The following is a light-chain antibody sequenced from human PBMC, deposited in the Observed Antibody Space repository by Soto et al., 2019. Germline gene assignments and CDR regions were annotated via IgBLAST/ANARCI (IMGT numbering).Light chain of an antibody. CDR2: GAF. CDR1: QSVSYN. V-gene: IGKV3-15*01. J-gene: IGKJ4*01. Sequence: EIVMTQSPATLSVSPGETATLSCRASQSVSYNLAWYQQKPGQGPRLLIYGAFTRATGIPARFRGSGSGTDFTLTISSLQSEDFAVYYCKQYKNWRPLTFGGGTKVEI. CDR3: KQYKNWRPLT.